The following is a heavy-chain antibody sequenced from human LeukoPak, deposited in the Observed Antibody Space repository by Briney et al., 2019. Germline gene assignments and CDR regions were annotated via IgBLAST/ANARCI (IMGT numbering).Heavy chain of an antibody. V-gene: IGHV4-38-2*02. Sequence: PSETPSLTCTVSGYSIRSGYYWGWIRQPPGKGLEWIGSMYHSGSTYYNPSLKSRVTISVDTSKNQFSLKLSSVTAADTAVYYCARSLVVTHGGFDYWGQGTLVTVSS. D-gene: IGHD4-23*01. CDR3: ARSLVVTHGGFDY. CDR1: GYSIRSGYY. J-gene: IGHJ4*02. CDR2: MYHSGST.